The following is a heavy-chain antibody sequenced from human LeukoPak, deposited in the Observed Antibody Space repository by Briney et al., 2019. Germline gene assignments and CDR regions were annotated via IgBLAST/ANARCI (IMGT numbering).Heavy chain of an antibody. V-gene: IGHV1-8*02. D-gene: IGHD3-3*01. CDR2: MNPNSGNT. J-gene: IGHJ5*02. Sequence: ASVKVSCKASGYTFTSYYMHWVRQATGQGLEWMGWMNPNSGNTGYAQKFQGRVTMTRNTSISTAYMELSSLRSEDTAVYYCAHYDLKGWFDPWGQGTLVTVSS. CDR1: GYTFTSYY. CDR3: AHYDLKGWFDP.